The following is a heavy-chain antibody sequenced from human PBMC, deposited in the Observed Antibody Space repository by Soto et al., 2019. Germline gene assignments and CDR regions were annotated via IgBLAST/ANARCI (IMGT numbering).Heavy chain of an antibody. CDR2: INHSGST. CDR3: ARDIMITFGGGPIYGMDV. CDR1: GGSFSGYY. Sequence: SETPSLTCAVYGGSFSGYYWSWIRQPPGKGLEWIGEINHSGSTNYNPSLKSRVTISVDTSKNQFSLKLSSVTAADTAVYYCARDIMITFGGGPIYGMDVWGQGTTVTVSS. J-gene: IGHJ6*02. V-gene: IGHV4-34*01. D-gene: IGHD3-16*01.